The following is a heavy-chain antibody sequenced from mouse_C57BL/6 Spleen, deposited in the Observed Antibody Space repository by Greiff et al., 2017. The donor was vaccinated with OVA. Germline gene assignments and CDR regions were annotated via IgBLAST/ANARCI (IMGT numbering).Heavy chain of an antibody. V-gene: IGHV3-6*01. D-gene: IGHD4-1*01. CDR1: GYSITSGYY. CDR2: ISYDGSN. J-gene: IGHJ3*01. Sequence: VQLQQSGPGLVKPSQSLSLTCSVAGYSITSGYYWNWIRQFPGNKLEWMGYISYDGSNNYNPSLKNRISITRDTSKNQFFLKLNSVTTEDTATYYCARNWDWFAYWGQGTLVTVSA. CDR3: ARNWDWFAY.